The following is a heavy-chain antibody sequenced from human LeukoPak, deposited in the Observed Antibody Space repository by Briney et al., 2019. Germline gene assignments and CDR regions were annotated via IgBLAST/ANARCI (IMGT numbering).Heavy chain of an antibody. CDR2: ISSSSSYI. J-gene: IGHJ4*02. CDR3: AKDPAGYSSSWYVIDY. CDR1: GFTFNTYN. Sequence: GSLRLSCAGSGFTFNTYNMNWVRQAPGKGLEWVSSISSSSSYIYYADSVKGRFTISRDNAKNSLYLQMNSLRAEDTAVYYCAKDPAGYSSSWYVIDYWGQGTLVTVSS. V-gene: IGHV3-21*04. D-gene: IGHD6-13*01.